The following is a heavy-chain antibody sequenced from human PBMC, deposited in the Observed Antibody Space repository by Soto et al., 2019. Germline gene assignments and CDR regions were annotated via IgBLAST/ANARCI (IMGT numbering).Heavy chain of an antibody. CDR3: GRAPRTGVGGGDY. V-gene: IGHV4-61*01. D-gene: IGHD3-16*01. CDR2: IYSSGST. J-gene: IGHJ4*02. CDR1: GGSVSSGSYY. Sequence: SETLSLTCTVSGGSVSSGSYYWGWIRQPPGKGLEWIAYIYSSGSTNYNPSLRSRVTISVDTSKNQFSLRLSSVTAADTAVYYCGRAPRTGVGGGDYWGQGTLVTVSS.